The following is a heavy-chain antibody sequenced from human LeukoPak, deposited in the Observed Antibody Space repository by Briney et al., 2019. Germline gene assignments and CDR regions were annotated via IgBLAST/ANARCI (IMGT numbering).Heavy chain of an antibody. CDR1: GFTFSSYW. J-gene: IGHJ4*02. CDR3: ARDSALRYYFDS. CDR2: IKQDGGDK. V-gene: IGHV3-7*01. Sequence: GGSLRLSCAASGFTFSSYWMSWVRQAPGKGLEWVANIKQDGGDKYYVDSVKGRFTISRDNAKNSVYLQMSSLRAEDTAVYFCARDSALRYYFDSWGQGTLVTVSS. D-gene: IGHD2-15*01.